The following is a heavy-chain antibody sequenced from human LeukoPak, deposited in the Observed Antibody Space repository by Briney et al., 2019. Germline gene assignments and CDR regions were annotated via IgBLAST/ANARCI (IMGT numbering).Heavy chain of an antibody. Sequence: SETLSLTCAVYGGSISSSNWWSWVRQPPGKGLEWIGEIYHSGSTNYNPSLKSRVTISVDKSKSQFSLKLSSVTAADTAVYYCARDPKRYCSSSSCYDSDYWGQGTLVIVSS. CDR2: IYHSGST. CDR3: ARDPKRYCSSSSCYDSDY. CDR1: GGSISSSNW. J-gene: IGHJ4*02. V-gene: IGHV4-4*02. D-gene: IGHD2-2*01.